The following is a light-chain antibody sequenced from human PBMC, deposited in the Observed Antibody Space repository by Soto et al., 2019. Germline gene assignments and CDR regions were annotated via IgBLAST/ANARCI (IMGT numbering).Light chain of an antibody. CDR1: SSDVGGYNY. Sequence: QSALTQPASVSGSPGQSITISCTGTSSDVGGYNYVSWYQQPPGKAPKLMIYDVIKRPSGVSNRFSGSKSGNTASLTISGLQAEDEADYYCSSYTSSSTYVFGTGTKVTVL. V-gene: IGLV2-14*01. CDR2: DVI. J-gene: IGLJ1*01. CDR3: SSYTSSSTYV.